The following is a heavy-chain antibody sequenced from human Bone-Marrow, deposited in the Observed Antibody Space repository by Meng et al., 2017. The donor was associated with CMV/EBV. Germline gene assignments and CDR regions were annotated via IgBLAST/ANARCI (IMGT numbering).Heavy chain of an antibody. V-gene: IGHV4-34*01. Sequence: SETLSLTCAVYGGSFSGYYWSWIRQPPGKGREWIGEINHSGSTNCNPSLKSRVTISVDTSKNQFSLKLSSVTAADTAVYYCARYCSSTSCSDAFDIWGQGTMVTVSS. D-gene: IGHD2-2*01. CDR2: INHSGST. CDR1: GGSFSGYY. CDR3: ARYCSSTSCSDAFDI. J-gene: IGHJ3*02.